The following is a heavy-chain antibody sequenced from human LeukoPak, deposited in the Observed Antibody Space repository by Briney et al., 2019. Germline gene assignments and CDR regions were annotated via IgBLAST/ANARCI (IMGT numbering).Heavy chain of an antibody. CDR3: ARDGTRTTGTTFDI. CDR2: IKSKTDGGTT. D-gene: IGHD1-1*01. Sequence: GGSLRLSXAASGFTFSNAWMSWVRQAPGKGLEWVGRIKSKTDGGTTDYAAPVKGRFTISRDDSKNTLYLQMNSLKTEDTAVYYCARDGTRTTGTTFDIWGQGTMVTVSS. CDR1: GFTFSNAW. V-gene: IGHV3-15*01. J-gene: IGHJ3*02.